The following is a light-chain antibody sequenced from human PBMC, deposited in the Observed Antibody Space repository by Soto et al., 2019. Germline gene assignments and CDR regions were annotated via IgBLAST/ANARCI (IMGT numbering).Light chain of an antibody. Sequence: EIVMTQSPATLSVFPGDRVTLSCRASQSVSSDLAWYQQKAGQAPRLLIYTTSIRATGIPARFRGSGSGTDFTLTISSLQSTDFAVYYCQQYNNWPYTFGQGTKLEIK. V-gene: IGKV3-15*01. CDR1: QSVSSD. CDR2: TTS. CDR3: QQYNNWPYT. J-gene: IGKJ2*01.